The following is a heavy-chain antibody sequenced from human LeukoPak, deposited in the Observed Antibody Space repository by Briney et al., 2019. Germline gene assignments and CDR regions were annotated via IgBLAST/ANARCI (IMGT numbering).Heavy chain of an antibody. V-gene: IGHV1-8*01. Sequence: ASVKASCKASGYTFTSYDINWVRQATGQGLEWMGWMNPNSGNTGYAQKFQGRVTMTRNTSISTAYMELSSLRSEDTAVYYCARARQYSSSWYLYWGQGTLVTVSS. CDR3: ARARQYSSSWYLY. CDR1: GYTFTSYD. J-gene: IGHJ4*02. D-gene: IGHD6-13*01. CDR2: MNPNSGNT.